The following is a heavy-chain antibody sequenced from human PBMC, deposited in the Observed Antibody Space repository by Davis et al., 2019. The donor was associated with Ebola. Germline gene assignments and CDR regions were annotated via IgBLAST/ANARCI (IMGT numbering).Heavy chain of an antibody. D-gene: IGHD2-2*01. CDR3: VSGRVPDGYYFDY. J-gene: IGHJ4*02. CDR1: GFTFSNAW. Sequence: PGGSLRLSCAASGFTFSNAWMSWVRQAPGKGLEWVGRIKSKTDGGTTDYAAPVKGRFTISRDDSKNTLYLQMNSLRAEDTAVYYCVSGRVPDGYYFDYWGQGTLVTVSS. CDR2: IKSKTDGGTT. V-gene: IGHV3-15*01.